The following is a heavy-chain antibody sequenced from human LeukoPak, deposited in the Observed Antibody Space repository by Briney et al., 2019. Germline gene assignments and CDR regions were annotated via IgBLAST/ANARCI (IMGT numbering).Heavy chain of an antibody. CDR2: ISSSGSTI. CDR3: ARLRRITGTTWFDP. V-gene: IGHV3-11*01. J-gene: IGHJ5*02. Sequence: PGRSLRLSCAASGFTFSDYYMSWIRQAPGKGLEWVSYISSSGSTIYYADSVKGRFTISRDNAKNSLYLQMNSLRAEDTAVYYCARLRRITGTTWFDPWGQGTLVTVSS. CDR1: GFTFSDYY. D-gene: IGHD1-7*01.